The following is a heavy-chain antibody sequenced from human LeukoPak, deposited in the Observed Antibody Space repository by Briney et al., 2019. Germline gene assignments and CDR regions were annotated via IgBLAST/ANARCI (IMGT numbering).Heavy chain of an antibody. CDR3: TKDYCGRFCSAV. CDR2: ITKSGDTT. J-gene: IGHJ6*02. Sequence: GGSLRLSCAASGFTFSAFGMNWVRQAPGKGLEWVSTITKSGDTTYYVDSVKGRFTISRDNSKNTQYLQMSSLRAEDTAKYYCTKDYCGRFCSAVWGQGTTVTVSS. V-gene: IGHV3-23*01. D-gene: IGHD3-3*01. CDR1: GFTFSAFG.